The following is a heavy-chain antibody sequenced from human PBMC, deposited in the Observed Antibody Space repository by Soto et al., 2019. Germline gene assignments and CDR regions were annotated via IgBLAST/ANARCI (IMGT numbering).Heavy chain of an antibody. D-gene: IGHD3-10*01. CDR1: GGSISSGGYY. V-gene: IGHV4-31*03. CDR3: ARVGSYHSTAFDI. CDR2: IYYSGST. J-gene: IGHJ3*02. Sequence: SETLSLTCPVAGGSISSGGYYWSRIRQHPGKGLEWIGNIYYSGSTYYNPSLKSRVTISVDTSKNQFSLKLSSVTAADTAVYYCARVGSYHSTAFDIWGQGTMVTVSS.